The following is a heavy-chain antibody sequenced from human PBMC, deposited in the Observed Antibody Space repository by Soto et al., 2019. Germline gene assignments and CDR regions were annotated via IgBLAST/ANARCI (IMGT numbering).Heavy chain of an antibody. CDR2: ISGYNGDT. D-gene: IGHD2-8*01. J-gene: IGHJ6*02. CDR3: AKNGQPPYYYYGLDV. V-gene: IGHV1-18*01. CDR1: GYTFSRYG. Sequence: QGQLVQSGGEVKKPGASVKVSCKASGYTFSRYGISWVRQAPGQGLEWMGWISGYNGDTNYAQKFQGRVTMTIDTSTTTAYMELRGLTSDGTAIYYCAKNGQPPYYYYGLDVWGQGTTVTVSS.